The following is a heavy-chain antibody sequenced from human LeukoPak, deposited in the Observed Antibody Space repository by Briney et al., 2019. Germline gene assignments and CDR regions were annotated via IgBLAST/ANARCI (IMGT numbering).Heavy chain of an antibody. D-gene: IGHD1-26*01. J-gene: IGHJ6*03. Sequence: GSVRLSCTASGYSFTSYGLDWVRQAPGQGLEWVGWISAYNGKTIYAETSQGRVTMTRDTSTNTAYMALRRLGSGDTAVYYCARDPIREWDLVYYHNYIHVWGTGTPVTISS. V-gene: IGHV1-18*01. CDR1: GYSFTSYG. CDR2: ISAYNGKT. CDR3: ARDPIREWDLVYYHNYIHV.